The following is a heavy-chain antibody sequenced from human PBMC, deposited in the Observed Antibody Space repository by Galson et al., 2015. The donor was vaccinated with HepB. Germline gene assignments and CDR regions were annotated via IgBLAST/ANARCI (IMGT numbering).Heavy chain of an antibody. CDR2: ISYDGSNK. V-gene: IGHV3-30-3*01. CDR3: ARGQHDYSFDY. D-gene: IGHD4-11*01. Sequence: SLRLSCAASGFTFSSYAMHWVRQAPGKGLEWVAVISYDGSNKYYADSVKGRFTISRDNSKNTLYLQMNSLRAEDTAVYYCARGQHDYSFDYWGQGTLVTVSS. CDR1: GFTFSSYA. J-gene: IGHJ4*02.